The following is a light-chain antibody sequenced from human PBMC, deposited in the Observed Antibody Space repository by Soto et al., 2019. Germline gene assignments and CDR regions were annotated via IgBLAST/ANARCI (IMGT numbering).Light chain of an antibody. CDR2: LAS. CDR1: QSLLHSNGYTY. CDR3: LQAAQSPLT. Sequence: DIVMTQTPPSLPVNPGEPASISCRSSQSLLHSNGYTYLHWYLQKPGQSPQLLLYLASSRASGVPDRFSGSGSGTEFSLEISRVEAEDVGVYYCLQAAQSPLTFGQGTRLEIK. J-gene: IGKJ5*01. V-gene: IGKV2-28*01.